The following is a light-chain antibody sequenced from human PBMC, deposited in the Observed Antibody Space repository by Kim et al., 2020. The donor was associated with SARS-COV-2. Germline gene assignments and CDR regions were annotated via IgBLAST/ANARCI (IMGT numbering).Light chain of an antibody. V-gene: IGKV3-11*01. J-gene: IGKJ4*01. CDR1: QSVSSY. CDR3: QQRSNWPRLT. Sequence: PGERATLSCRASQSVSSYLAWYQQKPGQAPRLLIYDASNRATGIPARFSGSGSGTDFTLTISSLEPEDFAVYYCQQRSNWPRLTFGGGTKVDIK. CDR2: DAS.